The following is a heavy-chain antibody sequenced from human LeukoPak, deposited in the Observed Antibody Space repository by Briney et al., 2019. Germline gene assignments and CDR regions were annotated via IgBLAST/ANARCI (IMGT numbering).Heavy chain of an antibody. D-gene: IGHD2-2*01. CDR2: ISGSGGST. CDR3: AIDPRKSLHIVVVPAASDY. V-gene: IGHV3-23*01. CDR1: GFTFSSYA. Sequence: GGSLRLSCAATGFTFSSYAMSWVRQAPGKGLEWVSAISGSGGSTYYADSVKGRFTISRDNSKNTLYLQMNSLRAEDTAVYYCAIDPRKSLHIVVVPAASDYWGQGTLVTVSS. J-gene: IGHJ4*02.